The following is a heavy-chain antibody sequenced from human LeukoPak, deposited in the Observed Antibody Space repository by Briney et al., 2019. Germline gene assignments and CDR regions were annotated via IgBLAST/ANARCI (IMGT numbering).Heavy chain of an antibody. CDR1: GFPFSSYW. J-gene: IGHJ3*02. CDR3: AKALYDSSGDDAFDI. Sequence: TGGSLRLSCVASGFPFSSYWMTWVRQAPGKGLEWVANIKQDGSKKSYVDSVKGRFTISRDNSKNTLYLQMNSLRAEDTAVYYCAKALYDSSGDDAFDIWGQGTMVTVSS. D-gene: IGHD3-22*01. V-gene: IGHV3-7*01. CDR2: IKQDGSKK.